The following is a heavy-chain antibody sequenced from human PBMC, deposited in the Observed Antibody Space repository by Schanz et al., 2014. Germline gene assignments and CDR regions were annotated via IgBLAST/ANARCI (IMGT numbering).Heavy chain of an antibody. D-gene: IGHD2-2*01. J-gene: IGHJ3*02. CDR3: ARGTMPGTFDI. CDR2: ITAYNGDT. V-gene: IGHV1-18*01. Sequence: QVQLVQSGAEVKKPGSSVKVSCKASGGTFSSFGINWVRQAPGQGLEWMGWITAYNGDTNYAQKFQGRVTITADRSTSTAYMELSSLRYEDTALYYCARGTMPGTFDIWGQGTMVTVSS. CDR1: GGTFSSFG.